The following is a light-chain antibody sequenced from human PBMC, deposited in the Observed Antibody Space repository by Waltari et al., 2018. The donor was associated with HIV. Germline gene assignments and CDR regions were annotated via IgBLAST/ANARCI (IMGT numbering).Light chain of an antibody. CDR2: EDS. CDR1: TSDVGGYTS. J-gene: IGLJ2*01. V-gene: IGLV2-8*01. Sequence: QSALTQPPSPSGSPAQSVTISCPGPTSDVGGYTSVSWYQHHPGKAPKLMIYEDSKRPSGAPDRFSGSKSGNTASLTGSGLQADDEADYYCSSYAGNNILVFGGGTKLTVL. CDR3: SSYAGNNILV.